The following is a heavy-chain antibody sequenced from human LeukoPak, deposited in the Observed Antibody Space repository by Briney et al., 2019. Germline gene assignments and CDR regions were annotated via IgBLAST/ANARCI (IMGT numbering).Heavy chain of an antibody. Sequence: SKTLSLTCAVYGGSFSGYYWSWIRQPPGKGLEWIGEINHSGSTNYNPSLKSRVTISVDTSKNQFSLKLSSVTAADTAVYYCARGLHIVVVVAATHPFDYWGQGTLGTVSS. V-gene: IGHV4-34*01. D-gene: IGHD2-15*01. CDR1: GGSFSGYY. J-gene: IGHJ4*02. CDR3: ARGLHIVVVVAATHPFDY. CDR2: INHSGST.